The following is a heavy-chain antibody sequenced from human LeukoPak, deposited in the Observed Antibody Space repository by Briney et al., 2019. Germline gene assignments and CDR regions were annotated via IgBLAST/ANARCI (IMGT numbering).Heavy chain of an antibody. CDR3: ARAPRITMVRGVIYWFDP. CDR2: MNPNSGNT. J-gene: IGHJ5*02. D-gene: IGHD3-10*01. Sequence: ASVKVSCKASGYTFTSYDINWVRQATGQGLEWMGWMNPNSGNTGYAQKFQGRVTITRNTSISTAYMEVSSMRSEDTAVYYCARAPRITMVRGVIYWFDPWGQGTLVTVSS. V-gene: IGHV1-8*03. CDR1: GYTFTSYD.